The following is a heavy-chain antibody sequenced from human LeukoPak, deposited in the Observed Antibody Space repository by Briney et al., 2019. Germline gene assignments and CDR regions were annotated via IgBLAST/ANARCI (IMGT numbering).Heavy chain of an antibody. J-gene: IGHJ4*02. D-gene: IGHD6-13*01. CDR1: GFTLRSYD. CDR2: IWYDGGTT. CDR3: AKGVRVHATNGIGYYFDN. Sequence: GRSLRLSCAASGFTLRSYDMHWVRQAPGKGLEWVAVIWYDGGTTYYVDSVKGRFTISRDSPKNTLHLQMNSLRVEDTAVYYCAKGVRVHATNGIGYYFDNWGQGTLVTVSS. V-gene: IGHV3-33*06.